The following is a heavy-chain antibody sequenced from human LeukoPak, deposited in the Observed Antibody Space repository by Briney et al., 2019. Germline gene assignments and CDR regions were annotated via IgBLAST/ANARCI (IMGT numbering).Heavy chain of an antibody. D-gene: IGHD3-22*01. Sequence: GGSLRLSCAASGFTFSSYGMHWVRQAPGKGLEWVAFIRYDGSNKYYADSVKGRFTISRDNSKNTLYLQMNSLRAEDTAVYYCAKDKTYDSRFDYWGREPWSPSPQ. J-gene: IGHJ4*02. CDR3: AKDKTYDSRFDY. CDR2: IRYDGSNK. V-gene: IGHV3-30*02. CDR1: GFTFSSYG.